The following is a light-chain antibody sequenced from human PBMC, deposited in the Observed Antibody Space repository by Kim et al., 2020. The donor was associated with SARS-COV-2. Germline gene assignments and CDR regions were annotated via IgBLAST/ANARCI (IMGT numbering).Light chain of an antibody. CDR3: SSYTSSSTV. Sequence: PGQSITISCTGTSSDVGGYNYVSWYQQHPGNAPKLMIYDVSNRPSGVSNRFSGSKSGNTASLTISGLQAEDEADYYCSSYTSSSTVFGGGTKVTVL. CDR1: SSDVGGYNY. J-gene: IGLJ2*01. CDR2: DVS. V-gene: IGLV2-14*03.